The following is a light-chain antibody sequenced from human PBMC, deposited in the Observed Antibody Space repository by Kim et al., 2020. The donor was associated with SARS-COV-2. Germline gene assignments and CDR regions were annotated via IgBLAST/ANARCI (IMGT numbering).Light chain of an antibody. Sequence: EIVLTQSPATLSLSPGERATLSCRASQSVSSYLAWYQQQPGQAPRLLIYDASTRTTGIPARFSGSGCGTDFTLTISSLGPEDFAVYYCQRRSNWPPSITFGQGTRLEVK. J-gene: IGKJ5*01. CDR3: QRRSNWPPSIT. CDR2: DAS. V-gene: IGKV3-11*01. CDR1: QSVSSY.